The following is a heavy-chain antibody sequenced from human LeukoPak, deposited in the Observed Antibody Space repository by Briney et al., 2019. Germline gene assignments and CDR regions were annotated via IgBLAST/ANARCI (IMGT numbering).Heavy chain of an antibody. V-gene: IGHV3-74*01. J-gene: IGHJ4*02. CDR1: GFTFSSHW. CDR2: ISTDGSRP. Sequence: GGSLRLSCAASGFTFSSHWMHWVRQAPGKGLVWVSGISTDGSRPRYADSVNGRFTISRDNAKNTLYLQMNSLRAEDTAVYFCVRDGQGSTPLDYWGQGTLVTVS. CDR3: VRDGQGSTPLDY. D-gene: IGHD2-15*01.